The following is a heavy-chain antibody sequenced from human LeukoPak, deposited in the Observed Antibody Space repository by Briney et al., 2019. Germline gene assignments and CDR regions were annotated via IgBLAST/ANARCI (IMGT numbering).Heavy chain of an antibody. D-gene: IGHD3-22*01. J-gene: IGHJ4*02. CDR3: ARDPGEYYDSSGYAGRNLDY. CDR1: GFTFSSYW. Sequence: GGSLRLSCAASGFTFSSYWMSWVRQAPGKGLEGVANIKQDGSEKYYVDSVKGRFTISRDNAKNSLYLQINSLRAEDTAVYYCARDPGEYYDSSGYAGRNLDYWGQGTLVTVSS. V-gene: IGHV3-7*01. CDR2: IKQDGSEK.